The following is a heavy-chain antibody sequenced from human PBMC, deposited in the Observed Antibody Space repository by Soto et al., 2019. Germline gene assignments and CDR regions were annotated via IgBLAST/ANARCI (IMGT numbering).Heavy chain of an antibody. CDR2: IYHSGST. J-gene: IGHJ4*02. CDR3: GRGMTTLTTLYY. CDR1: GGSISSGGYS. Sequence: QLQLQESGSGLVKPSQTLSLTCAVSGGSISSGGYSWSWIRQPPGKGLEWIGYIYHSGSTYYNPYLKSRVTISVDRSENQFSLKLSSVTAEDTAVYYLGRGMTTLTTLYYWCQGTLVTVSS. V-gene: IGHV4-30-2*01. D-gene: IGHD4-4*01.